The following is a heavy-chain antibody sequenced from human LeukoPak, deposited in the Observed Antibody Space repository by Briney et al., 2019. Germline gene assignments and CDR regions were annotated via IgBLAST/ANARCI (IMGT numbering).Heavy chain of an antibody. V-gene: IGHV1-2*02. CDR2: INPNSGGT. D-gene: IGHD3-10*01. CDR3: AREWPRITMVRGPFDY. CDR1: GYTFTGYY. Sequence: ASVKVSCKASGYTFTGYYMHWVRQAPGQGLEWMGWINPNSGGTNYAQKFQGRVTMTRDTSISTAYMELSRLRSDDTAVYYCAREWPRITMVRGPFDYWGQGTLVTVSS. J-gene: IGHJ4*02.